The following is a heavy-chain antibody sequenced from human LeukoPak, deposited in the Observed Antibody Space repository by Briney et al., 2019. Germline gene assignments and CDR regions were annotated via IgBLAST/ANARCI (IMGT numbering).Heavy chain of an antibody. D-gene: IGHD2-15*01. CDR1: GFTFSSYP. CDR2: ISSSSTYI. Sequence: GGSLRLSCAASGFTFSSYPMNWVRQAPGKGLEWVSSISSSSTYIYYADSVKGRFTISRDNAKNSLYLQMNSLRAEDTAVYYCAKDMIGGYCSGGACYRPPSIWGQGTLVSVSS. J-gene: IGHJ4*02. CDR3: AKDMIGGYCSGGACYRPPSI. V-gene: IGHV3-21*01.